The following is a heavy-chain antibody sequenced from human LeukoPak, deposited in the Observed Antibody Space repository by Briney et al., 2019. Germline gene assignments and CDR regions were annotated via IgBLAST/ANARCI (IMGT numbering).Heavy chain of an antibody. J-gene: IGHJ4*01. V-gene: IGHV3-74*01. CDR1: GFIFSSHW. CDR3: VRGYNYDSSGAV. D-gene: IGHD3-22*01. Sequence: PGGSLRLSCAASGFIFSSHWMHWVRQAPGKGLVWVSRIDTDGSTTSYAHSVKGRFTISRDNAKNTVYMQMHSLRAEDTAVYYCVRGYNYDSSGAVWGKGTLVTVSS. CDR2: IDTDGSTT.